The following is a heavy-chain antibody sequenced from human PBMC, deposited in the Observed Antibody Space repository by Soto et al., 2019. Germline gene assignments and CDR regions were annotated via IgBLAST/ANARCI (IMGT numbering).Heavy chain of an antibody. Sequence: ASVKVSCTASGYTFSDYYIHWVRQAPGQGLEWMGWFNPHSGVAKYAPKFQGGVTMTRDTSITTAYMELSRLRSGDTAVYYCAREPATAKPEGVDFWGQGTLVTVSS. CDR1: GYTFSDYY. CDR3: AREPATAKPEGVDF. CDR2: FNPHSGVA. V-gene: IGHV1-2*02. D-gene: IGHD1-1*01. J-gene: IGHJ4*02.